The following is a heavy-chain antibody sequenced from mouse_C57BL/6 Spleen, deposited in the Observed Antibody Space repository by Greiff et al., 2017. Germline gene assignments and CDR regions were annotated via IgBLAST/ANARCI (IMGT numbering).Heavy chain of an antibody. V-gene: IGHV1-59*01. D-gene: IGHD4-1*01. CDR3: ARDDTGTRAWFAY. J-gene: IGHJ3*01. CDR1: GYTFTSYW. Sequence: QVQLQQSGAELVRPGTSVKLSCKASGYTFTSYWMHWVKQRPGQGLEWIGVIDPSDSYTNYNQKFKGKATLTVDTSSSTAYMQLSSLTSEASAVYYCARDDTGTRAWFAYWGQGTLVTVSA. CDR2: IDPSDSYT.